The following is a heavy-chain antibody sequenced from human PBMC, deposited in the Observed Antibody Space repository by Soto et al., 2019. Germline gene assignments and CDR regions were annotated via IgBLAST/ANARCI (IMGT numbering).Heavy chain of an antibody. D-gene: IGHD2-15*01. CDR1: GFSFSVYG. V-gene: IGHV3-33*01. Sequence: PGGSLRLSRETSGFSFSVYGMHWVRQAPGKGLEWVAVIWYDASKQFYAASVEGRFTISRDNSKAILYLQMNSLRAEDTAVYYCAAWAEGATEVHWGQGTLVTVSS. CDR3: AAWAEGATEVH. CDR2: IWYDASKQ. J-gene: IGHJ4*02.